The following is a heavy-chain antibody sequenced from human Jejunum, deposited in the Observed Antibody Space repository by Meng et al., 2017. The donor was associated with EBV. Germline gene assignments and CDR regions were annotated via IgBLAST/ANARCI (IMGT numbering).Heavy chain of an antibody. CDR1: GYTFSSYA. CDR2: INTKTGNP. CDR3: ARDWGGDYLDY. Sequence: QVQLVQSGDELKKPGASVKVSCKASGYTFSSYAMNWVRRATGQGLKWMGWINTKTGNPTYAQGFTGRFVFSLDTSVGTAYLQISSLKAEDTAVYYCARDWGGDYLDYWGQGTLVTVSS. D-gene: IGHD3-10*01. J-gene: IGHJ4*02. V-gene: IGHV7-4-1*02.